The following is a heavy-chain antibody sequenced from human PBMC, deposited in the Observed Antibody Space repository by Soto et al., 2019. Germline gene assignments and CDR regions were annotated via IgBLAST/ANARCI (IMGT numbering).Heavy chain of an antibody. J-gene: IGHJ6*02. V-gene: IGHV4-59*01. CDR1: GGSISSYY. Sequence: SETLSLACTVSGGSISSYYWGWIRQPPGKGLEWIGYIYYSGSANYNPSLKSRVTISVDTSKNQFSLRLSSVTTADTAVYYCARGSWDLRVGMDVWGQGTTVTVS. CDR3: ARGSWDLRVGMDV. CDR2: IYYSGSA. D-gene: IGHD1-26*01.